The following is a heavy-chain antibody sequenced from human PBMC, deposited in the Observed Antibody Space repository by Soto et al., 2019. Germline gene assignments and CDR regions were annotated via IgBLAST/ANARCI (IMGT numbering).Heavy chain of an antibody. D-gene: IGHD2-2*02. Sequence: GGSLRLSCAASGFTFGDYAMSWFRQAPGKGLEWVGFIRSKAYGGTTEYAASVKGRFTISRDDSKSIAYLQMNSLKTEDTAVYYFTRDRDIVVVPAAIEAFDIWGQGTMVTVSS. J-gene: IGHJ3*02. CDR3: TRDRDIVVVPAAIEAFDI. V-gene: IGHV3-49*03. CDR2: IRSKAYGGTT. CDR1: GFTFGDYA.